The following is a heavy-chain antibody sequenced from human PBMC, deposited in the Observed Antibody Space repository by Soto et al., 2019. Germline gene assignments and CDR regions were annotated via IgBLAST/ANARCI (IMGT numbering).Heavy chain of an antibody. CDR2: MNPNSGNT. D-gene: IGHD3-3*01. V-gene: IGHV1-8*01. Sequence: ASVKVSCKASGYTFTSYDINWVRQATGQGLEWMGWMNPNSGNTGYAQKFQGRVTMTRNTSISTAYMELSSLRSEDTAVYYCARGGGPYDFWSGYPQGMDVWGQGTTVTVSS. CDR1: GYTFTSYD. CDR3: ARGGGPYDFWSGYPQGMDV. J-gene: IGHJ6*02.